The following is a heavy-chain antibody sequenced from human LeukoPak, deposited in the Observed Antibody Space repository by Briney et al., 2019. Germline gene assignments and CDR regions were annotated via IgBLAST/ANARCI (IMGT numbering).Heavy chain of an antibody. Sequence: PGGSLRLSCAASGFTFSSYGMHWVRQAPGKGLEWVAVISYDGSNKYYADSVKGRFTISRDNSKNTLYLQMNSLRAEDTAVYYSAKDRGATSNYWGQGTLVTVSS. CDR1: GFTFSSYG. CDR3: AKDRGATSNY. J-gene: IGHJ4*02. CDR2: ISYDGSNK. D-gene: IGHD5-12*01. V-gene: IGHV3-30*18.